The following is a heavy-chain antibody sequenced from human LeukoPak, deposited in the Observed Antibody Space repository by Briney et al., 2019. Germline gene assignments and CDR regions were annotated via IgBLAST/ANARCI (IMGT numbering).Heavy chain of an antibody. Sequence: TGGSLRLSCAASGLIVSSNYMSWVRQAPGKGLEWVSVIYTGGSTSYADSVKDRFTISRDNSKNTVYLQMNSLRVDDTAVYYCARDDILTAYSPWGQGTLVTVSS. CDR3: ARDDILTAYSP. D-gene: IGHD3-9*01. V-gene: IGHV3-66*01. CDR2: IYTGGST. J-gene: IGHJ5*02. CDR1: GLIVSSNY.